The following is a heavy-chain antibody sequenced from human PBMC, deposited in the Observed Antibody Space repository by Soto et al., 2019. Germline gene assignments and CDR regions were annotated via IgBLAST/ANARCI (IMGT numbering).Heavy chain of an antibody. J-gene: IGHJ4*02. CDR1: GGSISSYY. D-gene: IGHD2-2*01. CDR2: ISNSGRT. CDR3: ARLYCSTTSCLDY. V-gene: IGHV4-59*01. Sequence: QVQLQESGPGLVKPSETLSLTCTVSGGSISSYYWSWIRQPPGKGLEWIGYISNSGRTNYNPSLASRITISLDTSKNQFSLKLSSVNAADPATAYCARLYCSTTSCLDYWGQGTLVTVSS.